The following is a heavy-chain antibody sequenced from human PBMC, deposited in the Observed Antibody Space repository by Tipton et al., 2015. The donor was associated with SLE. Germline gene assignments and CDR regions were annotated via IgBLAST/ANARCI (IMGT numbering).Heavy chain of an antibody. CDR1: GGSISSGDYY. D-gene: IGHD6-19*01. CDR3: AREQWLVLWGYFDF. CDR2: IYTSEST. J-gene: IGHJ4*02. V-gene: IGHV4-61*09. Sequence: LTCTVSGGSISSGDYYWSWIRQPAGKGLEWIGNIYTSESTNYNPSLKSRVTISVDTSKNRFSLNLSSVTAADTAVYYCAREQWLVLWGYFDFWGQGTLVTVSS.